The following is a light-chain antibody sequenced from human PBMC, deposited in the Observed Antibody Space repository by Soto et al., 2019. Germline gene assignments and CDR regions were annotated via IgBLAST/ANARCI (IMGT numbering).Light chain of an antibody. CDR2: AVS. CDR3: QQYGSSPGT. J-gene: IGKJ2*01. Sequence: DIVLTQSPGTLSLSPGERATLSCRASQSVSGNYFAWYQQKPGQAPRLLIYAVSGRATGIADRFSGSGSGTDFTLTISRLEPEDIAVYYCQQYGSSPGTFGQGTKLEIK. V-gene: IGKV3-20*01. CDR1: QSVSGNY.